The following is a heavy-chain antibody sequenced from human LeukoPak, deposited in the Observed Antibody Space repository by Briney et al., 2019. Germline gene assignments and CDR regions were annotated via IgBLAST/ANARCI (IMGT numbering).Heavy chain of an antibody. D-gene: IGHD2-15*01. CDR1: GGTFSSYA. Sequence: ASVKVSCKASGGTFSSYAISWVRQAPGQGLEWMGRIIPILGKANYAQKFQGRVTITADKSTSTAYMELSSLRSEDTAVYYCARIYCSGGSCYFPFIYNYYGMDVWGQGTTVTVSS. CDR3: ARIYCSGGSCYFPFIYNYYGMDV. J-gene: IGHJ6*02. V-gene: IGHV1-69*04. CDR2: IIPILGKA.